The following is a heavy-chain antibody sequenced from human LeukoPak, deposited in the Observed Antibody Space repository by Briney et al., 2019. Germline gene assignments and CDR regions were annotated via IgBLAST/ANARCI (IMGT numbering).Heavy chain of an antibody. Sequence: SVKVSCKASGGTFTSYAISWVRQAPGQGLEWMGRIIPIFGTANYAQKFQGRVTITTDESTSTAYMELSSLRSEDTVVYYCARDSEQWLVRGGYFDYWGQGTLVTVSS. V-gene: IGHV1-69*05. CDR1: GGTFTSYA. J-gene: IGHJ4*02. D-gene: IGHD6-19*01. CDR3: ARDSEQWLVRGGYFDY. CDR2: IIPIFGTA.